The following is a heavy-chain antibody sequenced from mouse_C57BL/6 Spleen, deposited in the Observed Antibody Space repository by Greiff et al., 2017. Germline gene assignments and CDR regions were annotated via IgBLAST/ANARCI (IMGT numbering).Heavy chain of an antibody. V-gene: IGHV5-4*01. Sequence: EVQGVESGGGLVKPGGSLKLSCAASGFTFSSYAMSWVRQTPEKRLEWVATISDGGSYTYYPDNVKGRFTISRDNAKNNLYLQMSHLKSEDTAMYYCAGYSNYGYFDVWGTGTTVTVSS. CDR2: ISDGGSYT. CDR3: AGYSNYGYFDV. J-gene: IGHJ1*03. CDR1: GFTFSSYA. D-gene: IGHD2-5*01.